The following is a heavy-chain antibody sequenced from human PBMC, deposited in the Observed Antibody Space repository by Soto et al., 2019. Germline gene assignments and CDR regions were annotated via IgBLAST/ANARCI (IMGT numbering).Heavy chain of an antibody. CDR3: ARCMGFDASGYAFFDS. V-gene: IGHV3-21*01. D-gene: IGHD3-10*01. J-gene: IGHJ4*02. CDR2: VSSSSSYI. CDR1: GFTFSGHT. Sequence: EVQLVESGGGLVKPGGSLRLSCAASGFTFSGHTINWVRQAPGKGLEWVSSVSSSSSYIYYADSVKGRFTVSRDNAEKSLYLQMNSLRAEDTAMYYCARCMGFDASGYAFFDSWGQGTLVTVSS.